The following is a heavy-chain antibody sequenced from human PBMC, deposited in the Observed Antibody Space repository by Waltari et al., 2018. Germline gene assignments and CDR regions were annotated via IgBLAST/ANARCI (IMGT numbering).Heavy chain of an antibody. J-gene: IGHJ6*03. CDR3: AKDGSIAAAPYYYYYMDV. CDR2: IWYDGSNK. CDR1: GFTFSSYG. Sequence: QVQLVESGGGVVQPGRSLRLSCAASGFTFSSYGMHWVRQAPGKGLEWVAVIWYDGSNKYYADSVKGRFTISRDNSKNTLYLQMNSLRAEDTAVYYCAKDGSIAAAPYYYYYMDVWGKGTTVTVSS. D-gene: IGHD6-13*01. V-gene: IGHV3-30*18.